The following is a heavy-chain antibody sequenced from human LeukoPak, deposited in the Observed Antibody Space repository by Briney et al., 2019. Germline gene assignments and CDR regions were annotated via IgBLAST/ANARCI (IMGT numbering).Heavy chain of an antibody. CDR3: ATYTHWVAGDV. V-gene: IGHV3-11*01. J-gene: IGHJ6*02. CDR1: GFTFSDYY. Sequence: GGSLRLSCAASGFTFSDYYMSWIRQAPGKGLEWVSYISSSGSTIYYADSVKGRFTTSRDNAKNSLYLQMNSLRAEDTAVYYCATYTHWVAGDVWGQGTTVSVSS. D-gene: IGHD7-27*01. CDR2: ISSSGSTI.